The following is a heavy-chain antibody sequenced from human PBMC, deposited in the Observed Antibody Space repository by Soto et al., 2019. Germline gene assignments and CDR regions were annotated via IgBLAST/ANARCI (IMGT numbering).Heavy chain of an antibody. Sequence: QLPLQESGPGLVKPSETLSLTCTVSGGSISSRGYYWGWIRQPPGKGLEWIGTIYYSGSTYYNPSLKSRVTISVDTSKHQFSLKLSSVTAADTAVYYCATSNWFDPWGQGTLVTVSS. J-gene: IGHJ5*02. CDR2: IYYSGST. CDR1: GGSISSRGYY. V-gene: IGHV4-39*01. CDR3: ATSNWFDP.